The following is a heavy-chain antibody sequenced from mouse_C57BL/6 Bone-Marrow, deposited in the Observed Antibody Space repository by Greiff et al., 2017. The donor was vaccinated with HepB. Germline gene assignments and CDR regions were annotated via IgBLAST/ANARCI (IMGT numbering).Heavy chain of an antibody. J-gene: IGHJ1*03. V-gene: IGHV1-80*01. CDR3: ARPPYGKGYFDV. Sequence: QVQLQQSGAELVKPGASVKISCKASGYAFSSYWMNWVKQSPGKGLEWIGQIYPGDGDTNYNGKFKGKATLTADKSSSTAYMQLSSLTSEDSAVYFCARPPYGKGYFDVWGTGTTVTVSS. D-gene: IGHD1-1*01. CDR2: IYPGDGDT. CDR1: GYAFSSYW.